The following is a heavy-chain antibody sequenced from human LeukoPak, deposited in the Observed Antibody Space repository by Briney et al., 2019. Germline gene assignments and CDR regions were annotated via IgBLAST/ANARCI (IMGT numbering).Heavy chain of an antibody. CDR1: GFTFSTYA. J-gene: IGHJ4*02. CDR2: ISGSGGST. Sequence: GGSLKLSCAASGFTFSTYAMTWVRQAPGKGLEWVSAISGSGGSTYYADSVKGRFTISRDNSRNTLYLQMNSLRVEDTAVYYCAKQYYNFWSGWVNWGQGTLVTVSS. V-gene: IGHV3-23*01. D-gene: IGHD3-3*01. CDR3: AKQYYNFWSGWVN.